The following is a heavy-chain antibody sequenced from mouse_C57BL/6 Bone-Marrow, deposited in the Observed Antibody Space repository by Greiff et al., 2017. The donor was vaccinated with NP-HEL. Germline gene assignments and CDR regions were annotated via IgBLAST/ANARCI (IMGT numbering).Heavy chain of an antibody. V-gene: IGHV1-81*01. J-gene: IGHJ2*01. D-gene: IGHD1-1*01. CDR3: ARDGSSFDY. CDR2: IYPRSGNT. Sequence: VQLQQSGAELARPGASVKLSCKASGYTFTSYGISWVKQRTGQGLEWIGEIYPRSGNTYYNEKFKGKATLTVDKPSSTAYMQLSSLTSEDSAVYYCARDGSSFDYWGQGTTLTVSS. CDR1: GYTFTSYG.